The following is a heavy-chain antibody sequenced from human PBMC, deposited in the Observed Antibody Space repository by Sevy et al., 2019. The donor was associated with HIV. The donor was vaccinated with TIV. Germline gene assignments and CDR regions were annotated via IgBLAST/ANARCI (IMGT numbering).Heavy chain of an antibody. CDR2: IYYSGST. Sequence: SETPSLTCTVSGGSVSSGSYYWSWIRQPPGKGLEWIGYIYYSGSTNYNPSLKSRVTISVDTSKNQFSLKLSSVTAADTAVYYCARGGIAAAGYYYYGMDVWGQGTTVTVSS. V-gene: IGHV4-61*01. J-gene: IGHJ6*02. CDR3: ARGGIAAAGYYYYGMDV. D-gene: IGHD6-13*01. CDR1: GGSVSSGSYY.